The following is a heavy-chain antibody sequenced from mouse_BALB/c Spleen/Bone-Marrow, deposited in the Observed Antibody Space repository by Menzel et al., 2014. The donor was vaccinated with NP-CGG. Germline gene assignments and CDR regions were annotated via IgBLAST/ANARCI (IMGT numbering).Heavy chain of an antibody. Sequence: DVHLVESGPGLVKPSQSLSLTCSVTGYSITSGYYWNWIRQFPGNKLEWMGYISYDGSNDYNPSLKNRISITRDTSKNQFFLKLNSVTAEDAGTYYCARLRGYFAMDYWGQGTSVTVSS. CDR3: ARLRGYFAMDY. J-gene: IGHJ4*01. V-gene: IGHV3-6*02. D-gene: IGHD1-1*01. CDR2: ISYDGSN. CDR1: GYSITSGYY.